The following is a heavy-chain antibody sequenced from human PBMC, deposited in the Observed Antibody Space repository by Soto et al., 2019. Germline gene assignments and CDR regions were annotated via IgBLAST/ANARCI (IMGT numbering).Heavy chain of an antibody. CDR3: ARDVSHYYYGMDV. CDR2: IYYSGST. V-gene: IGHV4-30-4*01. Sequence: SETLSLTCTVSGGSISSGYYYWSWIRQPPGKGLEWIGYIYYSGSTYYNPSLKSRVTISVDTSKNQFSLKLSSVTAADTAVYYCARDVSHYYYGMDVWGQGTTVTVSS. CDR1: GGSISSGYYY. J-gene: IGHJ6*02.